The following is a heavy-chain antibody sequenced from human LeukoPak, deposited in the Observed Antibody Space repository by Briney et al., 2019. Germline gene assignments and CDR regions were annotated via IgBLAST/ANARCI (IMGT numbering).Heavy chain of an antibody. Sequence: SVKVSCKASGYTFTGYYMHWVRQAPGQGLEWMGGIIPIFGTANYAQKFQGRVTITADESTSTAYMELSSLRSEDTAVYYCARDTRHRYCSSTSCYRGWLDPWGQGTLVTVSS. D-gene: IGHD2-2*01. CDR2: IIPIFGTA. V-gene: IGHV1-69*13. J-gene: IGHJ5*02. CDR3: ARDTRHRYCSSTSCYRGWLDP. CDR1: GYTFTGYY.